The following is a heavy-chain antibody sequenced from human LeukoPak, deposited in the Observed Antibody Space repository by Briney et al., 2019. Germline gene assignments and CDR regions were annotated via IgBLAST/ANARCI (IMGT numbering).Heavy chain of an antibody. CDR1: GLTLSSAW. D-gene: IGHD1-1*01. CDR3: SQLYRSDP. Sequence: GGSLRLSCAASGLTLSSAWMHWVRQAPGKGLEWIGLIRSETDGGTTDYASPVRGGFTISRDASKNTLYLQMNSLKIDDTAVYYRSQLYRSDPWGQGTLVTVSS. V-gene: IGHV3-15*01. J-gene: IGHJ5*02. CDR2: IRSETDGGTT.